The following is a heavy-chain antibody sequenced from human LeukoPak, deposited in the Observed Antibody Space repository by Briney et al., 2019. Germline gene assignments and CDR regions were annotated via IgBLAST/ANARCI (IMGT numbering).Heavy chain of an antibody. D-gene: IGHD5-18*01. CDR1: GGSISSTNYY. V-gene: IGHV4-39*07. CDR3: ARDVYSYNYFYGMDV. CDR2: FYYNGNT. J-gene: IGHJ6*02. Sequence: PSETLSLTCTVSGGSISSTNYYWGWIRQPPGKGLEWIGNFYYNGNTYYNPSLKSRVTISVDTSKNQFSLKLSPVSAADTAVYYCARDVYSYNYFYGMDVWGQGTTVTVSS.